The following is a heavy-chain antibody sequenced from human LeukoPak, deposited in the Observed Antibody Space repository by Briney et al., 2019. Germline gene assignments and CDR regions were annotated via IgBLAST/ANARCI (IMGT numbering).Heavy chain of an antibody. CDR2: IYRSGST. CDR3: AAGEGEFGYYYMDV. D-gene: IGHD3-16*01. J-gene: IGHJ6*03. Sequence: PSETLSLTCTVSGGSISSGSYYWSWIRQPAGKRLEWIGHIYRSGSTNYNPSLKSRVTISVDTSKNQFSLKLSSVTAADTAVYYCAAGEGEFGYYYMDVWGKGTTVTVSS. V-gene: IGHV4-61*09. CDR1: GGSISSGSYY.